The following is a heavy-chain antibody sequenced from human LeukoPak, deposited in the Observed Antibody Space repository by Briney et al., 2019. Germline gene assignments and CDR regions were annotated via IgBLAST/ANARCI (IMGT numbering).Heavy chain of an antibody. D-gene: IGHD2-15*01. Sequence: SETLSLTCAVYGGSFSGYYWSWIRQPPGKGLEWIGEINHSGSTNYNPSLKSRVTISVDTSKNQFSLKLSSVTAADTAVYYCARAPLYCSGGSCYGHFQHWGQGTLVTVSS. V-gene: IGHV4-34*01. CDR1: GGSFSGYY. CDR3: ARAPLYCSGGSCYGHFQH. CDR2: INHSGST. J-gene: IGHJ1*01.